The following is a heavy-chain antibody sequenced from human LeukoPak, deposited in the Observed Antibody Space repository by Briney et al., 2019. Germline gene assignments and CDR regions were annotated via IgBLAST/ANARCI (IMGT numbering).Heavy chain of an antibody. CDR1: GGSISSSNW. Sequence: SGTLSLTCAVSGGSISSSNWWSWVRQPPGKGLEWIREIYHSGSTNYNPSHKSRVTISVDKSKNQFSLKLSSVTAADTAVYYCAREGVGGSGMLNWFDPWGQGTLVTVSS. V-gene: IGHV4-4*02. CDR3: AREGVGGSGMLNWFDP. D-gene: IGHD3-10*01. J-gene: IGHJ5*02. CDR2: IYHSGST.